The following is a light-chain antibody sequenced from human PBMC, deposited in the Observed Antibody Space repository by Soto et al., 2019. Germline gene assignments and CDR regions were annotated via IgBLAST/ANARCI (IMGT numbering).Light chain of an antibody. J-gene: IGLJ1*01. CDR3: CSYAGSSTPYV. CDR1: SSDVGNYNL. CDR2: EVS. V-gene: IGLV2-23*02. Sequence: QSALTQPASVSGSPGQSITISCTGTSSDVGNYNLVSWYQQHPGKAPKPLIYEVSKRPSGVTDRFSGSKSGNTASLTISGLQAEDEADYYCCSYAGSSTPYVFGTGTKLTVL.